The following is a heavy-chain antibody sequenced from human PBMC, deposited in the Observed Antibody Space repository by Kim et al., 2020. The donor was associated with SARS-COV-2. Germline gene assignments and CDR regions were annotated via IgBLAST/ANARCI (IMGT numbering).Heavy chain of an antibody. V-gene: IGHV4-39*07. CDR3: ARGAVMDV. Sequence: SETLSLTCTVSGGSISSSSYYWGWIRQPPGKGLEWIGSIYYSGSTYYNPSLKSRVTISVDTSKNQFSLKLSSVTAADTAVYYCARGAVMDVWGQGTTVTVSS. CDR1: GGSISSSSYY. J-gene: IGHJ6*02. D-gene: IGHD6-19*01. CDR2: IYYSGST.